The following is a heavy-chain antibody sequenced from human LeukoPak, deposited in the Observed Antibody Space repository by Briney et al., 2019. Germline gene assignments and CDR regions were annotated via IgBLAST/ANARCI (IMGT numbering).Heavy chain of an antibody. D-gene: IGHD6-19*01. CDR2: INPSGGST. V-gene: IGHV1-46*01. CDR3: ARGGATGIAVAGTIDYYDY. CDR1: GYTFTSYC. J-gene: IGHJ4*02. Sequence: GASVKVSCKASGYTFTSYCMHWVRQAPGQGLEGMGIINPSGGSTSYAQKFQGRVTMTRDTSTSTVYMELSSRRSEDAAVYYCARGGATGIAVAGTIDYYDYWGQGTLVTVSS.